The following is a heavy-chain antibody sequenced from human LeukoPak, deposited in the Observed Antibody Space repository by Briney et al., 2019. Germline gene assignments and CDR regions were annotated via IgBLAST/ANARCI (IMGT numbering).Heavy chain of an antibody. CDR1: GGTFSSYA. CDR3: ARESRDCSRDYFDY. D-gene: IGHD5-24*01. Sequence: GASVKVSCKASGGTFSSYAISWVRQAPGQGLEWMGGIIPIYGTANYAQKFQGRVTITTDESTSTAYMELSSLRSEDTAVYYCARESRDCSRDYFDYWGKGTLVTVSS. CDR2: IIPIYGTA. J-gene: IGHJ4*02. V-gene: IGHV1-69*05.